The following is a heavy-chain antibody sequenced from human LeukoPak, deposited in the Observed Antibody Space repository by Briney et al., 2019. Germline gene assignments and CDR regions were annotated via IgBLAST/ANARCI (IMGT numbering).Heavy chain of an antibody. CDR3: ASHFTEQQLIDY. V-gene: IGHV5-10-1*01. CDR2: IDPSDSYT. CDR1: GYSFTNYW. D-gene: IGHD6-13*01. Sequence: GESLRISCKGSGYSFTNYWISWVRQMPGKGLEWMWRIDPSDSYTNYSPSFQGHVTISADKSISTAYLQWSSLKASDTAMYYCASHFTEQQLIDYWGQGTLVTVSS. J-gene: IGHJ4*02.